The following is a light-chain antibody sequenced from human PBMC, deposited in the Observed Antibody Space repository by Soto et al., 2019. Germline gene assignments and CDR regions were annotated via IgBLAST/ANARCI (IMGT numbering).Light chain of an antibody. J-gene: IGLJ2*01. CDR1: SSDVGSYNY. V-gene: IGLV2-11*01. CDR2: DVS. CDR3: SSYAGSKMVI. Sequence: QSALTQPRSVSGSPGQSVAMSCTGTSSDVGSYNYVSWYQQHPGRAPKLMIYDVSERPSGVPDRFSASKSGYTASLTISGLQAEDEADYYCSSYAGSKMVIFGGGTKVTVL.